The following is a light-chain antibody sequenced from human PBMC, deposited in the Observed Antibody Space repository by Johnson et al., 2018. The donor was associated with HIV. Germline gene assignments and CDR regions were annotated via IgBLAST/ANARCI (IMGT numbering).Light chain of an antibody. CDR1: SSNIGNNY. CDR3: GTWDSSLSAEV. Sequence: QSVLTQPPSVSAAPGQKVTISCSGSSSNIGNNYVSWYQQLPGTAPKLLIYENNKRPSGIPDRFSGSKSGTSATLGITGLQTGDAADYYCGTWDSSLSAEVIGTGTKDTAL. J-gene: IGLJ1*01. V-gene: IGLV1-51*02. CDR2: ENN.